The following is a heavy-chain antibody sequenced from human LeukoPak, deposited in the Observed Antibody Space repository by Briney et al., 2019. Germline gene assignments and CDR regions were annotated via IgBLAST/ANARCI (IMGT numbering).Heavy chain of an antibody. J-gene: IGHJ6*02. Sequence: GGSLRLSCSASGFTFSSYAMHWVRQAPGKGLEYVSSISSNGGSTYYADSVKGRFTISRDNSKNTLYLQMSSLRAEDTAVYYCARDVPHYGDYVSLGMDVWGQGTTVTVSS. CDR3: ARDVPHYGDYVSLGMDV. CDR2: ISSNGGST. CDR1: GFTFSSYA. D-gene: IGHD4-17*01. V-gene: IGHV3-64D*09.